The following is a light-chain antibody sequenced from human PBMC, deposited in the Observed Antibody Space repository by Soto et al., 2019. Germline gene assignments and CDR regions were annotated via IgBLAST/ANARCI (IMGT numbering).Light chain of an antibody. J-gene: IGKJ4*01. CDR2: DAS. Sequence: IPMAHPASTLTATVGDRVTITCRASQTISIWLAWYQQKPGKAPKLLIYDASNLQSGIPSRFSGTGSGTDFTLTISSLQAEDFATYFCQQSNSFPLTSGGGAKVDI. CDR3: QQSNSFPLT. V-gene: IGKV1-5*01. CDR1: QTISIW.